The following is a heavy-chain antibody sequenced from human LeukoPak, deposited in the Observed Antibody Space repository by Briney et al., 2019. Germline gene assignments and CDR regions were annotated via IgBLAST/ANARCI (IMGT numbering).Heavy chain of an antibody. V-gene: IGHV1-69*05. CDR2: IIPIFGTA. CDR1: GGTFSSYA. CDR3: ARERPPANYYYGSGSRSVDTSNWFDP. J-gene: IGHJ5*02. Sequence: GASVKVSCKASGGTFSSYAISWVRQAPGQGLEWMGGIIPIFGTANYAQKFQGRVTMTRDTSTSTVYMELSSLRSEDTAVYYCARERPPANYYYGSGSRSVDTSNWFDPWGQGTLVTVSS. D-gene: IGHD3-10*01.